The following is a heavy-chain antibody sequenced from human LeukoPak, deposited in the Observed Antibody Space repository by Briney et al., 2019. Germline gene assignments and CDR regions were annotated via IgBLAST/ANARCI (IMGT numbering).Heavy chain of an antibody. CDR3: AKMGGSLYFGA. V-gene: IGHV4-61*01. CDR1: GGSISIGTYY. J-gene: IGHJ5*02. CDR2: IYHSGTT. Sequence: SETLSLTCTVSGGSISIGTYYWTWIRQPPGKGLEWIGYIYHSGTTNYNPSLKSRVTMSIDTSKNQFSLKLTSVTAADTAVYYCAKMGGSLYFGAWGQGTLVTVSS. D-gene: IGHD3-16*01.